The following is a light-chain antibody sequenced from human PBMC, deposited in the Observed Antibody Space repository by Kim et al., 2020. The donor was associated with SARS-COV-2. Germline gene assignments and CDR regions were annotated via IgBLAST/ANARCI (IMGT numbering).Light chain of an antibody. V-gene: IGKV1-5*03. CDR2: KAS. CDR3: QQYKSYPWT. J-gene: IGKJ1*01. CDR1: QSISTW. Sequence: DIQMTQSPSTLSASVGDRVTITCRASQSISTWLAWFHQKPGKAPKLLMYKASSLESGVPSRFSGSGSGTEFTLTISSLQPDDFATYYCQQYKSYPWTFGQGTKLEI.